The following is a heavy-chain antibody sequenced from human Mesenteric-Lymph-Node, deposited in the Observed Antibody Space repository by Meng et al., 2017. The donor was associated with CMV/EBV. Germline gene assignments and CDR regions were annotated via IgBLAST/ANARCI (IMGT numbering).Heavy chain of an antibody. V-gene: IGHV3-53*01. D-gene: IGHD2-2*01. J-gene: IGHJ4*02. CDR3: ARVEPPAGYGLDY. Sequence: GGSLRLSCAASGFTVSNNYMSWVRQAPGKGLEWVSVIYSGGDSYYADSVKGRFTISRDNAKNTVYLQMNSLRAEDTAVYYCARVEPPAGYGLDYWGQGTLVTVSS. CDR1: GFTVSNNY. CDR2: IYSGGDS.